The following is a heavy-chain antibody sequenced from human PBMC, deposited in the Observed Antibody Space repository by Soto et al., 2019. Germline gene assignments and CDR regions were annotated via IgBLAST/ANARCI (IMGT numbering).Heavy chain of an antibody. V-gene: IGHV4-59*01. J-gene: IGHJ6*02. CDR2: IYYSGST. CDR1: GGSISSYY. CDR3: ARVSWREKYGMDV. Sequence: SETLSLTCTVSGGSISSYYWSWIRQPPGKGLEWIGYIYYSGSTNYNPSLKSRVTISVDMSREQFSLKLTSVTAEDTAVYYCARVSWREKYGMDVWGQGTTVTVSS.